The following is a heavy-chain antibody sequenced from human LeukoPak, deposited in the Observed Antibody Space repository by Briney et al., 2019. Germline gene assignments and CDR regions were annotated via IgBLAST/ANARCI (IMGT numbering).Heavy chain of an antibody. J-gene: IGHJ4*02. D-gene: IGHD6-6*01. CDR1: GFTFSSYG. V-gene: IGHV3-33*06. CDR3: AKDLSIAAQGHVY. CDR2: IWYDGSNK. Sequence: GGSLRLSCAASGFTFSSYGMHWVRQAPGKGLEWVAVIWYDGSNKYYADSVKGRFTISRDNSKNTLYLQMNSLRAEDTAVYYCAKDLSIAAQGHVYWGQGTLVTVSS.